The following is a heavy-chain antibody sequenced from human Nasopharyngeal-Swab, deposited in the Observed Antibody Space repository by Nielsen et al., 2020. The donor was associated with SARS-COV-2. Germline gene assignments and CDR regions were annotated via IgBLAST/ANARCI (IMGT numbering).Heavy chain of an antibody. CDR2: IGTAGDT. CDR3: AKDRDSGDDSDDYYHYYGMDV. V-gene: IGHV3-13*01. Sequence: GESLKISCAASGFTFSSYDMHWVRQATGKGLEWVSAIGTAGDTYYADSVKGRFTISRDNSKNTVNLQMNSLRAEDTAIYYCAKDRDSGDDSDDYYHYYGMDVWGQGTTVTVSS. J-gene: IGHJ6*02. CDR1: GFTFSSYD. D-gene: IGHD5-12*01.